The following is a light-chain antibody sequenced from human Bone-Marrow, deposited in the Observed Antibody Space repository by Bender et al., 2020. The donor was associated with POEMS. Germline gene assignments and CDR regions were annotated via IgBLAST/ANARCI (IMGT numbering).Light chain of an antibody. V-gene: IGLV1-47*01. CDR3: ATWDDSLTGGV. CDR2: RNN. J-gene: IGLJ3*02. CDR1: DSNIGINY. Sequence: QSVLTQPPSASGTPGQRVTISCSGSDSNIGINYVSWYQQLPGAAPRLLVYRNNQRPSGVPDRFSGSKSATSASLAISGLRSEDEAEYYCATWDDSLTGGVFGGGTRLTVL.